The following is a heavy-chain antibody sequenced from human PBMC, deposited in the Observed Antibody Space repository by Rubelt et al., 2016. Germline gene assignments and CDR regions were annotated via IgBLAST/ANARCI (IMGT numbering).Heavy chain of an antibody. D-gene: IGHD6-19*01. V-gene: IGHV1-69*04. CDR3: ARDGAHYTSGSYGLDV. J-gene: IGHJ6*02. CDR1: RGTFSSYA. Sequence: QVQLVQSGAEVKKPGSSVKVSCKASRGTFSSYAISWVRQAPGQGLEWMGRIIPILGIANYAQKFQGRVTITANKSTGTGYMELSSRRSDDTAVYYCARDGAHYTSGSYGLDVWGQGTTVTVSS. CDR2: IIPILGIA.